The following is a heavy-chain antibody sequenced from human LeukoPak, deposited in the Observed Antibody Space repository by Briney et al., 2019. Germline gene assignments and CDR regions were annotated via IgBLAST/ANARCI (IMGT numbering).Heavy chain of an antibody. V-gene: IGHV4-59*08. CDR2: IHYSEGT. CDR1: GDSMSSYY. J-gene: IGHJ5*02. CDR3: ARRSDWFDP. D-gene: IGHD6-19*01. Sequence: SETLSLTCTVSGDSMSSYYWSWIRQPPGKGLEWIGNIHYSEGTNYNPSLKSRITISVDTSKNQFSLKLTSATAADTAVYYCARRSDWFDPWGQGTLVTVSS.